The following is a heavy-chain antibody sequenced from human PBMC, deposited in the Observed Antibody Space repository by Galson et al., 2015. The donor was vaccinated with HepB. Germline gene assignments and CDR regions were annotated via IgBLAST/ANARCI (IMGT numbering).Heavy chain of an antibody. CDR2: ISGSGGST. D-gene: IGHD3-22*01. J-gene: IGHJ4*02. CDR1: GFTFSSYA. V-gene: IGHV3-23*01. Sequence: SLRLSCAASGFTFSSYAMSWVRQAPGKGLEWVSAISGSGGSTYYADSVKGRFTISRDNSKNTLYLQMNSLRAEDTAVYYCAKDPLDSSGYLDGGVRYFDYWGQGTLVTVSS. CDR3: AKDPLDSSGYLDGGVRYFDY.